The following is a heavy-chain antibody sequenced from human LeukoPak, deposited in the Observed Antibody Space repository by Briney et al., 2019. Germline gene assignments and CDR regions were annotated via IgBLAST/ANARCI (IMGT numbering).Heavy chain of an antibody. D-gene: IGHD5-12*01. CDR3: ARHYRGYSGYDYGFWFDP. Sequence: SETLSLTCTVSGGSISSYYWSWIRQPPGKGLEWIGYIYYSGSTNYNPSLKSRVTISVDTSKNQFSLKLSSVTAADTAVYYCARHYRGYSGYDYGFWFDPWGQGTLVTVSS. V-gene: IGHV4-59*08. J-gene: IGHJ5*02. CDR1: GGSISSYY. CDR2: IYYSGST.